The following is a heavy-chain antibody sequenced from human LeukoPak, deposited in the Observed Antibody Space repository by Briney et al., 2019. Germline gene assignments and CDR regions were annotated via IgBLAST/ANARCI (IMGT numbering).Heavy chain of an antibody. V-gene: IGHV4-59*01. CDR1: GGSISSYY. CDR2: IYYSGST. Sequence: KPSETLSLTCTVSGGSISSYYWSWVRQPPGKGLEWIGSIYYSGSTYYNPSLKSRVTISVDTSKNQFSLKLRSVTAADTAVYYCARVTGYMIEDYFDYWGQGTLVTVSS. J-gene: IGHJ4*02. CDR3: ARVTGYMIEDYFDY. D-gene: IGHD3-22*01.